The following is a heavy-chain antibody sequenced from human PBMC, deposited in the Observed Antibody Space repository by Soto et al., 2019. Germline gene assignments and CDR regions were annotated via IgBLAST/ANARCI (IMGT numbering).Heavy chain of an antibody. CDR2: FDAEDGET. D-gene: IGHD4-17*01. J-gene: IGHJ4*02. V-gene: IGHV1-18*04. CDR3: ARDYGDYSGFDY. Sequence: GASVKVSCKASGYTFTGYYMHWVRQAPGKGLEWMGGFDAEDGETNYAQKFQGRVTMTTDTSTSTAYMELRSLRSEDTAVYYCARDYGDYSGFDYWGQGTLVTVSS. CDR1: GYTFTGYY.